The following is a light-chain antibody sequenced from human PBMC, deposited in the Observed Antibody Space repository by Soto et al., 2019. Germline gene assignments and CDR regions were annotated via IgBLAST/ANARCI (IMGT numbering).Light chain of an antibody. J-gene: IGKJ5*01. V-gene: IGKV1-5*03. Sequence: DIQMTQSPFTLSASVGDRVTITCRASQSISSWLGWYQQKPGKAPKLLIYLGSNRACGVPDRFSGSGSGTDFTLTISRVEAEDVGVYYCMQAQQTPRTFGPGTRLEIK. CDR3: MQAQQTPRT. CDR2: LGS. CDR1: QSISSW.